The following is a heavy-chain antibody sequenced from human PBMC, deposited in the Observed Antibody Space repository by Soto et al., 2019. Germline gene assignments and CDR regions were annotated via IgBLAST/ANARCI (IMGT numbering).Heavy chain of an antibody. CDR2: IHPGIGNT. D-gene: IGHD2-8*02. J-gene: IGHJ6*04. V-gene: IGHV1-46*01. Sequence: QVQLVQSGAEVKKPGASVKISCKASKNTFINYYVHWVRQAPGQGLEWMGVIHPGIGNTNFAPRFLDSVTMTRDTSSGTLYMEVSSLRPDDTAAYYCAKDNTVWSLDGLDVCGSGDTVTVSS. CDR1: KNTFINYY. CDR3: AKDNTVWSLDGLDV.